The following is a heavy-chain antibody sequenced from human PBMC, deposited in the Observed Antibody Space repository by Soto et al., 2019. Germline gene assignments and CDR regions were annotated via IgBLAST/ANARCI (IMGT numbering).Heavy chain of an antibody. CDR1: GFTFSIYS. V-gene: IGHV3-48*01. D-gene: IGHD6-13*01. CDR3: ARARLFAAAGRQYFDY. Sequence: GGSLRLSCAASGFTFSIYSMNWVRQAPGKGLEWLSYISSGSSTISYADSVKGRFTISRDNAKNSLFLQMNSLRAEDTAVYYCARARLFAAAGRQYFDYWGQGTLVTVSS. J-gene: IGHJ4*02. CDR2: ISSGSSTI.